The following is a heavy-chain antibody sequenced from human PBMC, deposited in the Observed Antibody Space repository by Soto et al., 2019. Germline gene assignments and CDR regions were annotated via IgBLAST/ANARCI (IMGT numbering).Heavy chain of an antibody. CDR2: VYSTGGT. D-gene: IGHD1-1*01. CDR1: SGPSSSHN. V-gene: IGHV4-59*08. Sequence: QVQLQQSGQGLVKPSETLSLTCSVSSGPSSSHNWGWIRQPPGRGLEWIGYVYSTGGTSYTPSLNSRGTISADTSPNLIALTRTSVTAAAKAVDDCVSQGIGNVHGLVDVWGQGTTVRVSS. J-gene: IGHJ6*02. CDR3: VSQGIGNVHGLVDV.